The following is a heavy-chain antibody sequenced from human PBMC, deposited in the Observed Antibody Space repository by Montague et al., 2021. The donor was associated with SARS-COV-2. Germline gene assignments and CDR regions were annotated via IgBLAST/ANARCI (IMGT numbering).Heavy chain of an antibody. CDR2: IDWDDDK. CDR1: GFSLSTSGMC. J-gene: IGHJ6*02. CDR3: ARTSVEMATIGAYYYYGMDV. D-gene: IGHD5-24*01. Sequence: PALVKPTQTLTLTCTFSGFSLSTSGMCVSWIRQPPGKALEWLALIDWDDDKYYSTSLKTRLTISKDTSKNQVVFTMTNMDPVDTATYYCARTSVEMATIGAYYYYGMDVWGQGTTVTVSS. V-gene: IGHV2-70*01.